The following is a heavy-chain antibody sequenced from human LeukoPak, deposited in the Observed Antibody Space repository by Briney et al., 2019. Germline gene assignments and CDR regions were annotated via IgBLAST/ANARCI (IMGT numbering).Heavy chain of an antibody. V-gene: IGHV1-69*13. CDR1: GYTFTSYD. Sequence: SVKVSCKASGYTFTSYDINWVRQATGQGLEWMGGIIPTFGTANYAQKFQGRVTITADESTSTAYMELSSLRSEDTAVYYCARDLDSSPHDYWGQGTLVTVSS. J-gene: IGHJ4*02. D-gene: IGHD6-13*01. CDR2: IIPTFGTA. CDR3: ARDLDSSPHDY.